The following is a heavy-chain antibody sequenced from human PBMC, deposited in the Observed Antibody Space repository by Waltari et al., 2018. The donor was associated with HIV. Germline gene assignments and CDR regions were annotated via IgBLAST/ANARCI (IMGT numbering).Heavy chain of an antibody. CDR1: GYTFTGYY. J-gene: IGHJ3*02. V-gene: IGHV1-2*02. CDR3: ARAPPYSSSWYTFDI. D-gene: IGHD6-13*01. CDR2: INPNSGGT. Sequence: QVQLVQSGAEVKKPGASVKVSCKASGYTFTGYYMHWVRPARGQGLEWMGWINPNSGGTNYAQKFQGRVTMTRDTSISTAYMELSRLRSDDTAVYYCARAPPYSSSWYTFDIWGQGTMVTVSS.